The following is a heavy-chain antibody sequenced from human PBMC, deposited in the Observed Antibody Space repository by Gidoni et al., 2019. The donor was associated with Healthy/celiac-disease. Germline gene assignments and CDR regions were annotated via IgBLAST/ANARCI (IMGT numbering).Heavy chain of an antibody. D-gene: IGHD6-13*01. J-gene: IGHJ5*02. Sequence: QVQLQESGPGLVKPSETLSLTCTVSGGSISSYYWSWIRQPPGKGLERIGYIYYSGSTNYNPSLKSRVTISVDTSKNQFSLKLSSVTAADTAVYYCARVGIAAAGLFDPWGQGTLVTVSS. CDR1: GGSISSYY. CDR3: ARVGIAAAGLFDP. V-gene: IGHV4-59*01. CDR2: IYYSGST.